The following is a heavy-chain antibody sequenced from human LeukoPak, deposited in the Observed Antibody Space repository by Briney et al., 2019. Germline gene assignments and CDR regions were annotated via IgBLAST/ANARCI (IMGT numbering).Heavy chain of an antibody. Sequence: ASVKVSCKASGYTFTGYYMQWVRQAPGQGLEWMGWINPNSGGTNYAQKFQGRVTMTRDTSISTAYMELSRVRADDTAVYYCARLASLYDSSGYYWGDYWGQGTLVTVSS. CDR2: INPNSGGT. CDR1: GYTFTGYY. CDR3: ARLASLYDSSGYYWGDY. J-gene: IGHJ4*02. D-gene: IGHD3-22*01. V-gene: IGHV1-2*02.